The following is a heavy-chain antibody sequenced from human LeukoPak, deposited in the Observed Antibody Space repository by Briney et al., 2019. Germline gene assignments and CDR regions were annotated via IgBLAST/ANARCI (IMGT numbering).Heavy chain of an antibody. V-gene: IGHV4-39*01. CDR1: GASISSYY. Sequence: SETLSLTCTVFGASISSYYWSWIRQPPGKGLEWIGSIYYSGNSYYNPSLKCRVPISVDTSKNQFSLKLSSLTAADTAMYYCARGYYDVLTGHPKNFDYWDQGTLVTVSS. CDR2: IYYSGNS. J-gene: IGHJ4*02. CDR3: ARGYYDVLTGHPKNFDY. D-gene: IGHD3-9*01.